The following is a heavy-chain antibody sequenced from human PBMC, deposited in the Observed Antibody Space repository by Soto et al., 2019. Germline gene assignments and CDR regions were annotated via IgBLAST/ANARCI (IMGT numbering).Heavy chain of an antibody. CDR3: ARAPVTAD. V-gene: IGHV3-7*03. CDR2: IKGDGSDP. J-gene: IGHJ4*02. CDR1: VFTLNNYY. Sequence: PGGSLRLSCAASVFTLNNYYLIWVRQAPGKGLEWVGNIKGDGSDPHYVDSVKGRFTISRDNAENSIYLQMNSLKAEDTAMYYCARAPVTADWGQGTLVTVSS.